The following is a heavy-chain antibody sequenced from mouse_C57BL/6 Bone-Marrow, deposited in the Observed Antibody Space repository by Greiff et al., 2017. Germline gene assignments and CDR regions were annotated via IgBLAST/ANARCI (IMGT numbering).Heavy chain of an antibody. CDR2: IHPNSGST. Sequence: VQLQQPGAELVKPGASVKLSCKASGYTFTSYWMHWVTQRPGQGLEWIGMIHPNSGSTNYNEKFKSKATLTVANSPSTAYMHLSSLTSEDAAVYYGAREALGWYFDYWGQGTTLTVSS. CDR3: AREALGWYFDY. J-gene: IGHJ2*01. V-gene: IGHV1-64*01. CDR1: GYTFTSYW. D-gene: IGHD4-1*01.